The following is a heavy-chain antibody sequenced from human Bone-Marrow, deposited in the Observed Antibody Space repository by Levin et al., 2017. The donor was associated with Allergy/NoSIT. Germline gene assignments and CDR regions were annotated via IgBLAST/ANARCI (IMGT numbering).Heavy chain of an antibody. V-gene: IGHV3-74*01. Sequence: PGGSLRLSCSASGFTFFSHWMHWVRQAPGKGLECVSRINSDGSTITYADSVKGRFTVSRDNTKDTLYLHMKSLRAEDTAVYYCARENGDFINYYGMDVWGQGTTVTVSS. CDR2: INSDGSTI. D-gene: IGHD4-17*01. CDR1: GFTFFSHW. J-gene: IGHJ6*02. CDR3: ARENGDFINYYGMDV.